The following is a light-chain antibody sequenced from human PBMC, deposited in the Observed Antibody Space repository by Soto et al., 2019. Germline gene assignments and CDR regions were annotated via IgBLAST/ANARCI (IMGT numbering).Light chain of an antibody. CDR3: QQYSNSPIT. CDR1: QSVSSN. J-gene: IGKJ5*01. V-gene: IGKV3-15*01. Sequence: ETVMTQSPATLSVSPGERATLSCRASQSVSSNLAWYQQKPGQAPRLLIYDASSRATAIPARFSGSGSGTEFTLTISSLQSEDFAVYYCQQYSNSPITFGQGTRLDIK. CDR2: DAS.